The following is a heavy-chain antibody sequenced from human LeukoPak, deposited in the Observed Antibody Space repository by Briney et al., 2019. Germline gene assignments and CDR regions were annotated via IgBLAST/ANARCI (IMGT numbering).Heavy chain of an antibody. CDR3: ARRGYSYGYYFDY. D-gene: IGHD5-18*01. CDR1: GFTFSRHW. V-gene: IGHV3-74*01. J-gene: IGHJ4*02. Sequence: GGSLRLSCAASGFTFSRHWMHWVRQAPGKGLVWVSHLNSDGSRKTYADSVKGRFTISRDNAKNTIYLQMNSLRAEDTAVYYCARRGYSYGYYFDYWGQGTLVTVSS. CDR2: LNSDGSRK.